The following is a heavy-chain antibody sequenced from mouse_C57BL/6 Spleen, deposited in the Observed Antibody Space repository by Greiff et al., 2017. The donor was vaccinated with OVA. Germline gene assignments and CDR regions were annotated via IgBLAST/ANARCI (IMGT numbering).Heavy chain of an antibody. CDR2: ISSGSSTI. V-gene: IGHV5-17*01. Sequence: EVKVEESGGGLVKPGGSLKLSCAASGFTFSDYGMHWVRQAPEKGLEWVAYISSGSSTIYYADTVKGRFTISRDNAKNTLFLQMTSLRSEDTAMYYCARAYSKRDWFAYWGQGTLVTVSA. CDR1: GFTFSDYG. CDR3: ARAYSKRDWFAY. D-gene: IGHD2-5*01. J-gene: IGHJ3*01.